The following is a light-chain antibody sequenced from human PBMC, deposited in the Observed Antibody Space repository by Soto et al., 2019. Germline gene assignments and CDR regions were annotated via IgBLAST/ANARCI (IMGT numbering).Light chain of an antibody. J-gene: IGLJ2*01. Sequence: QAVVTQPPSVSGAPGQRVTISCTVSSSNIGAGYDVHWYQQLPGTAPKLLIYGNSNRPSGVPDRFSGSKSGTSASLAITGLQAEDEADYYCQSYDSSLVVFGGGTKLTVL. V-gene: IGLV1-40*01. CDR2: GNS. CDR1: SSNIGAGYD. CDR3: QSYDSSLVV.